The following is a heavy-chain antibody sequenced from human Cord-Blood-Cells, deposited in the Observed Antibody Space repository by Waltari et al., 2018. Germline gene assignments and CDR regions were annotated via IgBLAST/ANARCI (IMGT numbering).Heavy chain of an antibody. CDR1: GFTFSSYS. CDR3: ARRGASSGWYDY. Sequence: EVQLVESGGGLVKPGGSLRLSCAASGFTFSSYSMNWVRQAPGKGLEWVSSISSSSSYINYADSVKGRFTISRDNAKNSLYLQMNSLRAEDTAVYYCARRGASSGWYDYWGQGTLVTVSS. CDR2: ISSSSSYI. J-gene: IGHJ4*02. D-gene: IGHD6-13*01. V-gene: IGHV3-21*01.